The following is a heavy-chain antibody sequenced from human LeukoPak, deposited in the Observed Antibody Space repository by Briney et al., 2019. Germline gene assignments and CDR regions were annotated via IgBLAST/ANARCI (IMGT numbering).Heavy chain of an antibody. CDR3: ATDARSPNTPPRRYYYMDV. V-gene: IGHV1-69-2*01. Sequence: ASVKVSCKASGYIFTDYFIHWVQQAPGKGLECMGRIDPEDGGTIYAEKFQGRVTIIADTSTNPAYMELRRLSFEDTAIFYCATDARSPNTPPRRYYYMDVWGKGTTVSVAS. J-gene: IGHJ6*03. CDR2: IDPEDGGT. CDR1: GYIFTDYF.